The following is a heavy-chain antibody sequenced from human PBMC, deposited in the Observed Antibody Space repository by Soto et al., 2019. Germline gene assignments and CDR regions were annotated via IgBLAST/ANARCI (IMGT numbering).Heavy chain of an antibody. Sequence: PGASLRLSCASSAFTFSSYAMGWGRQGPGKGLEWVAVVSIGGSTHYADSVRGRFTISRDNSKNTLSLQMNSLPAEDTAVYFCAKRRGAGGHFDYWGQGALVTVSS. J-gene: IGHJ4*02. D-gene: IGHD2-15*01. V-gene: IGHV3-23*01. CDR2: VSIGGST. CDR3: AKRRGAGGHFDY. CDR1: AFTFSSYA.